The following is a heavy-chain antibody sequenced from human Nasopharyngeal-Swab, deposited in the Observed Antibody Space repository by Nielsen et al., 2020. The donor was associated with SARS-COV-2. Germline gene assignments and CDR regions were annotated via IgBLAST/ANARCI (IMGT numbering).Heavy chain of an antibody. Sequence: GEFLKISCGGSGFTFSSFSMNRVRPAPGKGLEWVSYISSSSSTIYYADSVKERFTISRDNAKNTPNIRMNSLRDEDTAVYYCARDMGGYWGQGSLVTVSS. CDR3: ARDMGGY. V-gene: IGHV3-48*02. D-gene: IGHD3-10*01. CDR1: GFTFSSFS. J-gene: IGHJ4*02. CDR2: ISSSSSTI.